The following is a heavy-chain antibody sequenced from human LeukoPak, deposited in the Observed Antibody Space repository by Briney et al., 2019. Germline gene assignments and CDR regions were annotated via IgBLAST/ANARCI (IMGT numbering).Heavy chain of an antibody. Sequence: GGSLRLSCAASGFTFSSYAMSWVRQAPGKGLEWVSAISGSGGSTYYADSVKGRFTISRDNSKNTLYLQMNSLGAEDTAVYYCARDIVVVVAATPGYFDYWGQGPLVTVSS. CDR3: ARDIVVVVAATPGYFDY. J-gene: IGHJ4*02. V-gene: IGHV3-23*01. CDR2: ISGSGGST. D-gene: IGHD2-15*01. CDR1: GFTFSSYA.